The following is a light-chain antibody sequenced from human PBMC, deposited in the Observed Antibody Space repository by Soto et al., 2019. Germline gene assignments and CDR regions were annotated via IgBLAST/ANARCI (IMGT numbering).Light chain of an antibody. CDR2: DAS. CDR1: QSISTW. J-gene: IGKJ1*01. CDR3: QQYNSYSRT. V-gene: IGKV1-5*01. Sequence: IQMTQSPSILSASVGDRVTITCRASQSISTWLAWYQQKPEKAPKLLIHDASTLESGVTSRFSGSGSGTDFTLTIRRLQPDDFATYYCQQYNSYSRTFGQGTRVEV.